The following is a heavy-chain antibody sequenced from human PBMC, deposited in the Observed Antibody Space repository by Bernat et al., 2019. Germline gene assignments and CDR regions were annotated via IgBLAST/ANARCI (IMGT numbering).Heavy chain of an antibody. CDR2: ISYDGSNK. CDR1: GFTFSSYG. D-gene: IGHD3-22*01. CDR3: AKWGRTYYYDSSGYSRFDY. V-gene: IGHV3-30*18. J-gene: IGHJ4*02. Sequence: QVQLVESGGGVVQPGRSLRLSCASSGFTFSSYGMHLVRQAPGKGLEVVAVISYDGSNKYYADSVKGRFTISRDNSKNTLYLQMNGLSAEDTAVYYCAKWGRTYYYDSSGYSRFDYWGQGTLVTVSS.